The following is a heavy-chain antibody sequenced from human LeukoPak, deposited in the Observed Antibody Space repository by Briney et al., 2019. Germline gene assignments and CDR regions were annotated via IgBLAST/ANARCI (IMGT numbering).Heavy chain of an antibody. D-gene: IGHD6-6*01. J-gene: IGHJ4*02. Sequence: GGSLRLSCAASGFTFSNFAMSWVRQAPGKWLEWVSAITDSGDGTYYADSVKGRFTISRDNSKNTLYLQMSSLRAEDTAVYYCAKRVPYSSSSVYFDYWGRGTLVTVSS. V-gene: IGHV3-23*01. CDR3: AKRVPYSSSSVYFDY. CDR1: GFTFSNFA. CDR2: ITDSGDGT.